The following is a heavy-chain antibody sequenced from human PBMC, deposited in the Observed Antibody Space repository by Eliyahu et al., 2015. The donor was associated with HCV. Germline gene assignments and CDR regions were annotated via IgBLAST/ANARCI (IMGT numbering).Heavy chain of an antibody. V-gene: IGHV1-18*01. CDR1: GYTFSXXG. D-gene: IGHD2-15*01. Sequence: QVQLVQSGAEVKKPGXXVTVSCKXXGYTFSXXGVGWVRQAPGXGXEWVGWISAYSGATNYAQKFQDRVTMTTDTSTNTAYMELRSLRSDDTAVYYCARAGDCDGGSCFYDPWGQGTLVTVSS. J-gene: IGHJ5*02. CDR3: ARAGDCDGGSCFYDP. CDR2: ISAYSGAT.